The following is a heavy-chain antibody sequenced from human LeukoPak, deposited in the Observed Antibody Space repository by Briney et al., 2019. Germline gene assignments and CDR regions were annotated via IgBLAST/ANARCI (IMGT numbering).Heavy chain of an antibody. Sequence: KSSETLSLTCTVSGGSISSYYWSWIRQPPGRGLEWIGYIYYSGSTNYNPSLKSRVTISVDTSKNQFSLKLSSVTAADTAVYYCARISRNDAFDIWGQGTMATVSS. CDR3: ARISRNDAFDI. J-gene: IGHJ3*02. CDR2: IYYSGST. V-gene: IGHV4-59*01. CDR1: GGSISSYY.